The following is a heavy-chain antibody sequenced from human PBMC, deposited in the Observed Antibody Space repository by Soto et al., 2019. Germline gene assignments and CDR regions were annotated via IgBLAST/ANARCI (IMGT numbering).Heavy chain of an antibody. D-gene: IGHD3-10*01. CDR3: ARDPRAEGSGSSDY. CDR1: GFTFSSYG. J-gene: IGHJ4*02. V-gene: IGHV3-33*01. Sequence: QVQLVESGGGVVQPGRSLRLSCAASGFTFSSYGMHWVRQAPGKGLEWVAVIWDDGSNKYYADSVKGRFTISRDNSKNTLYLQMNSLRAEDTAVYYCARDPRAEGSGSSDYWGQGTLVTVSS. CDR2: IWDDGSNK.